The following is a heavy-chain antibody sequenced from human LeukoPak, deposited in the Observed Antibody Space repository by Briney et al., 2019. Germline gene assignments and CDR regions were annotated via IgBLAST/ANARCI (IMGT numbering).Heavy chain of an antibody. Sequence: ASVKVSCKASGYTFTGYYMHWVRQAPGQGLEWMGWINPNSGGTNYAQKFQGRVTMTRDTSISTAYMELSRLRSDDTAVYYCARDRSVGATYHDAFDIWGQGTMVTVSS. CDR3: ARDRSVGATYHDAFDI. CDR2: INPNSGGT. CDR1: GYTFTGYY. V-gene: IGHV1-2*02. D-gene: IGHD1-26*01. J-gene: IGHJ3*02.